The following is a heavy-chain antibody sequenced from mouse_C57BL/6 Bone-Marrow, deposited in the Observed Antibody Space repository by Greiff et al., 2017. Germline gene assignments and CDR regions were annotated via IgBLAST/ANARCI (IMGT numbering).Heavy chain of an antibody. Sequence: QVQLQQPGAELVMPGASVMLSCKASGYTFTSYWMHWVKQRPGQGLEWIGEIDPSDSYTNYNQKFKGKSTLTVDKSSSTAYMQLSSLTSEDSAVXYCARENSKGGYAMDDWGKGTSVTVSS. CDR3: ARENSKGGYAMDD. CDR2: IDPSDSYT. D-gene: IGHD2-5*01. J-gene: IGHJ4*01. CDR1: GYTFTSYW. V-gene: IGHV1-69*01.